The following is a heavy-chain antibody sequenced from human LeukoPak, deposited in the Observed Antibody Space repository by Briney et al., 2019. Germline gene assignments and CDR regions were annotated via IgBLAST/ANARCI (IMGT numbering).Heavy chain of an antibody. Sequence: GGSLRLSCAASGFTFRSYVMSWVRLAPGKGLEWVSSISSSSSYIYYADSVKGRFTISRDNAKNSLYLQMNSLGAEDTAVYYCARDAPIYSYGLDYWGQGTLVTVSS. J-gene: IGHJ4*02. CDR2: ISSSSSYI. D-gene: IGHD5-18*01. CDR1: GFTFRSYV. V-gene: IGHV3-21*01. CDR3: ARDAPIYSYGLDY.